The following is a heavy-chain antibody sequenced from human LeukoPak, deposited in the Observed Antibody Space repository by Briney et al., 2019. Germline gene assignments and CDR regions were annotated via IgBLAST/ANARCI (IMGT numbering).Heavy chain of an antibody. D-gene: IGHD2-21*02. CDR1: GFTVSENY. CDR3: TTAPPFCNGDCYSFDY. Sequence: GGSLRLSCAGSGFTVSENYMSWVRQAPGKRLEGVSVFYSGGDTYYADSVKGRFTISRDNSKNTLYLQMNSLRVEDTAVYYCTTAPPFCNGDCYSFDYWGQGTRVTVSS. J-gene: IGHJ4*02. V-gene: IGHV3-66*01. CDR2: FYSGGDT.